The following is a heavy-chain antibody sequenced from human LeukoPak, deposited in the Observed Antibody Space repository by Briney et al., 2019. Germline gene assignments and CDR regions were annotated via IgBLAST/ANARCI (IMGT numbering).Heavy chain of an antibody. J-gene: IGHJ4*02. CDR2: ISYDGSNK. D-gene: IGHD3-22*01. V-gene: IGHV3-30*18. CDR3: AKEYYYDSSGSYFDY. CDR1: GFTFSSYG. Sequence: PGGSLRLSCAASGFTFSSYGMHWVRQAPGKGLEWVAVISYDGSNKYYADSVKGRFTISRDNSKNTLYLQMNSLRAEDTAVYYCAKEYYYDSSGSYFDYWGQGTLVTVSP.